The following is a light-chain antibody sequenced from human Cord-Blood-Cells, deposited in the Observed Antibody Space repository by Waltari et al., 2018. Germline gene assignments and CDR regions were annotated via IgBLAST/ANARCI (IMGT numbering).Light chain of an antibody. CDR1: SSDVGGYHY. Sequence: QSALTQPASVSGSPGQSTTISCTGTSSDVGGYHYVSWYQQHPGKAPKLKSYDISNRASAVANRCSGSNAGNTAPLAISGLQAEDEADYFWSSYTSSSTLVFGGGTRLTVL. J-gene: IGLJ3*02. V-gene: IGLV2-14*01. CDR3: SSYTSSSTLV. CDR2: DIS.